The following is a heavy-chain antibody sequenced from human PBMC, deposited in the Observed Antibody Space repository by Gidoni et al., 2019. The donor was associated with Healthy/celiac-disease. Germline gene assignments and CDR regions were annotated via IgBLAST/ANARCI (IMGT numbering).Heavy chain of an antibody. CDR2: IYPGDSDT. D-gene: IGHD6-19*01. CDR3: ARRSRSTYSSGWSVNDAFDI. CDR1: GYSFTSYW. J-gene: IGHJ3*02. Sequence: EVQLVQSGAEVKKPGESLKISCKGSGYSFTSYWLGWGRQMPGKGLEWTGIIYPGDSDTIYSPSFQGQVTISADKSISTAYLQWSSLKASDTAMYYCARRSRSTYSSGWSVNDAFDIWGQGTMVTVSS. V-gene: IGHV5-51*01.